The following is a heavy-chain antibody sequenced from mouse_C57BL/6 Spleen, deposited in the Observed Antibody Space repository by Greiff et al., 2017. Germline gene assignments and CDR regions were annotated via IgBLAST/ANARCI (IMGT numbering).Heavy chain of an antibody. D-gene: IGHD1-1*01. V-gene: IGHV1-53*01. J-gene: IGHJ1*03. CDR3: ARGVVATRYFDV. CDR1: GYTFTSYW. Sequence: VQLQQPGTELVKPGASVKLSCKASGYTFTSYWMHWVKQRPGQGLEWIGNINPSNGGTNYNEKFKSKATLTVDKSSSTAYMQLSSRTSEDSAVYYCARGVVATRYFDVWGTGTTVTVSS. CDR2: INPSNGGT.